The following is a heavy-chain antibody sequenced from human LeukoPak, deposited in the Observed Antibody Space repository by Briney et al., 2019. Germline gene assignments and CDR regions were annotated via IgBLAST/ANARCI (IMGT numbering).Heavy chain of an antibody. CDR2: INPNSGGT. V-gene: IGHV1-2*02. CDR3: ARALSRSGSYYTVFDY. D-gene: IGHD3-10*01. J-gene: IGHJ4*02. Sequence: ASVKVSCKASGYTFTGYYMHWVRQAPGQGLEWMGWINPNSGGTNYAQKFQGRVTMTRDTSISTAYMELSRLRSDDTAVYYCARALSRSGSYYTVFDYWGQGTLVTVSS. CDR1: GYTFTGYY.